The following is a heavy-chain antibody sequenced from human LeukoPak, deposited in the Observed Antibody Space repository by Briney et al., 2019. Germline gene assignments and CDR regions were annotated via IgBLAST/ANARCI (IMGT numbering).Heavy chain of an antibody. J-gene: IGHJ3*02. V-gene: IGHV4-30-4*08. CDR3: ARERDYGDQNDAFDI. D-gene: IGHD4-17*01. CDR2: IYYSGST. CDR1: GGSISSGDYY. Sequence: TSETLSLTCTVSGGSISSGDYYWSWVRQPPGKGLEWIGYIYYSGSTYYNPSLKSRVTISADTSKNQFSLKLSSVTAADTAVYYCARERDYGDQNDAFDIWGQGTMVTVSS.